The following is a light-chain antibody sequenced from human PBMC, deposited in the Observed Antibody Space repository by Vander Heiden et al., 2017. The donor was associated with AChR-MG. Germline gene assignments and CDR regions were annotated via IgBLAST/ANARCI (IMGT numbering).Light chain of an antibody. CDR2: SNN. CDR1: RYKIGSNT. CDR3: AAWDDSLNGWV. Sequence: QSVLTQPPSASVTPGQRVTISCSGSRYKIGSNTVNWYQQLPGTAPKLLIYSNNQRPSGVPDRFSGSKSGTTASLTISGLQSEDEADYYCAAWDDSLNGWVFGGGTKLTVL. J-gene: IGLJ3*02. V-gene: IGLV1-44*01.